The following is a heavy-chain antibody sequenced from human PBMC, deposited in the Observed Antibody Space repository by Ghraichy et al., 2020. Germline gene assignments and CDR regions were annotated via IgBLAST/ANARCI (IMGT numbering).Heavy chain of an antibody. D-gene: IGHD3-9*01. J-gene: IGHJ3*02. CDR2: IYYSGST. Sequence: SETLSLTCTVSGGSISSYYWSWIRQPPGKGLEWIGYIYYSGSTNYNPSLKSRVTISVDTSKNQFSLKLSSVTAADTAVYYCARDRAGYYDILTGYFPGDAFDIWGQGTMVTVSS. CDR3: ARDRAGYYDILTGYFPGDAFDI. V-gene: IGHV4-59*01. CDR1: GGSISSYY.